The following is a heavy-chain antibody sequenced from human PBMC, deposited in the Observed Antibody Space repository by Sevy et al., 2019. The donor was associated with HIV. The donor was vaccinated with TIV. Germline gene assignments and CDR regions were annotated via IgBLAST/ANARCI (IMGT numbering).Heavy chain of an antibody. Sequence: GGSLRLSCAASGFTLSIYWMHWVRQVPGEGLVWVSHINSDGKIKRYADSVEGRFTISRDNAEKTVYLQMNSLRADDTAVYYCVRGSTGTFGHWGQGTLVTVSS. J-gene: IGHJ4*02. CDR2: INSDGKIK. CDR3: VRGSTGTFGH. D-gene: IGHD3-9*01. V-gene: IGHV3-74*01. CDR1: GFTLSIYW.